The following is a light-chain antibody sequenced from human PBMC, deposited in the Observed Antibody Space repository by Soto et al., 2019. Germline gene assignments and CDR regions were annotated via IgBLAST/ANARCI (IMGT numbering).Light chain of an antibody. Sequence: DIQMTQSPSSLSASVGDRVTITCRASQSISSYLNWYQQKPGKAPKLLIYAASSLQSGVPSRFSGSGSGTDFTLTISSLQPGDFATYFCQQSYKTPLTFGGGTQVESK. CDR1: QSISSY. CDR3: QQSYKTPLT. V-gene: IGKV1-39*01. CDR2: AAS. J-gene: IGKJ4*01.